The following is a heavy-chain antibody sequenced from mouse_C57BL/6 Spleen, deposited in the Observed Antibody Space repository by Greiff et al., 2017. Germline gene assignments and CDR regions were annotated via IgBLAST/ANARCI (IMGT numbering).Heavy chain of an antibody. CDR3: TGGSSSYDDWYFDV. D-gene: IGHD1-1*01. CDR2: IRLKSDNYAT. J-gene: IGHJ1*03. Sequence: EVKLMESGGGLVQPGGSMKLSCVASGFTFSNYWMNWVRQSPEKGLEWVAQIRLKSDNYATHYAESVKGRFTISRDDSKSSVYLQMNNLRAEDTGIYYCTGGSSSYDDWYFDVWGTGTTVTVSS. V-gene: IGHV6-3*01. CDR1: GFTFSNYW.